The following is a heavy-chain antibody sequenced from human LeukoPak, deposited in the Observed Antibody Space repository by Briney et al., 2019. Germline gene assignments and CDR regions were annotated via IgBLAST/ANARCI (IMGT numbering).Heavy chain of an antibody. CDR2: IGIRGDT. D-gene: IGHD1-14*01. V-gene: IGHV3-13*01. CDR3: TRDDNNTHMDV. CDR1: GFTFIDYD. J-gene: IGHJ6*03. Sequence: PGGSLRLSCAASGFTFIDYDMHWVRQVIGKGLEWVSAIGIRGDTHYSGSVKGRFTISRENAESSLYLQMESLRVEDTAIYYCTRDDNNTHMDVWGKGTTVTVSS.